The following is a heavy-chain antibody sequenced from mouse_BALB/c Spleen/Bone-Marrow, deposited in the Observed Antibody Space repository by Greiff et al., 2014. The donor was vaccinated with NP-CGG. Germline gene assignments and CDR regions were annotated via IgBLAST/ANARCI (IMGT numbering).Heavy chain of an antibody. CDR3: ARRYYDYDFYAMDY. J-gene: IGHJ4*01. Sequence: EVKLVESGPGLVKPSQSLSLTCTVTGYSITSDYAWNWIRQFPGNKLEWMGYISYSGSTSYNPSLKSRISITRDTSKNQFFLQLNSVTTEDTATYYCARRYYDYDFYAMDYWGQGTPVTVSS. D-gene: IGHD2-4*01. CDR1: GYSITSDYA. CDR2: ISYSGST. V-gene: IGHV3-2*02.